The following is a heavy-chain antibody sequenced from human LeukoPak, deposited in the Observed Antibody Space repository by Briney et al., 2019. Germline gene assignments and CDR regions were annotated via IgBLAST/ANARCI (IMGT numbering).Heavy chain of an antibody. D-gene: IGHD1-20*01. V-gene: IGHV1-69*05. CDR2: IIPIFGTA. J-gene: IGHJ4*02. CDR1: GGTFSSYA. Sequence: GSSVKVSCKASGGTFSSYAISWVRQAPGQGLEWMGGIIPIFGTANYAQKFQGRVTITTDESTSTAYMELSSLRSEDTAVYYCARGRYNWNYCDYWGQGTLVTVSS. CDR3: ARGRYNWNYCDY.